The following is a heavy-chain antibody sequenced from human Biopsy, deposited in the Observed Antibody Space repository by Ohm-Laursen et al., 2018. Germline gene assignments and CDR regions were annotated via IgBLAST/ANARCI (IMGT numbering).Heavy chain of an antibody. CDR3: AKDLVVRGVGDHGMDV. J-gene: IGHJ6*02. CDR2: ISYDGSNK. D-gene: IGHD3-10*01. CDR1: GFTFSSFG. Sequence: SLRLSCTASGFTFSSFGVHWVRQAPGKGLESVAVISYDGSNKYEADSVKGRFTISRDNSKNAMSLQMNSLRTEDTAVYYCAKDLVVRGVGDHGMDVWGQGTTVTVSS. V-gene: IGHV3-30*18.